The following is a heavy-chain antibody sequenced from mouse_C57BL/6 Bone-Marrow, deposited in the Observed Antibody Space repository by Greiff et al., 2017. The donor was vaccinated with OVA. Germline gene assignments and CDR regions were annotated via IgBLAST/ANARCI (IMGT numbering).Heavy chain of an antibody. V-gene: IGHV5-12*01. CDR2: ISNGGGST. CDR1: GFTFSDYY. J-gene: IGHJ2*01. D-gene: IGHD2-5*01. Sequence: EVKLMESGGGLVQPGGSLKLSCAASGFTFSDYYMYWVRQTPEKRLEWVAYISNGGGSTYYPDTVKARFTISRDNAKNTLYLQMSRLKSEDTAMYYCARHSNFYFDYWGQGTTLTVSS. CDR3: ARHSNFYFDY.